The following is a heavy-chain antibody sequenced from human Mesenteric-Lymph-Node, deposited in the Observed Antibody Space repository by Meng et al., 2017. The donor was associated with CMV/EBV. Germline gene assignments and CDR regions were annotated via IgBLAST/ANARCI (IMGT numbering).Heavy chain of an antibody. D-gene: IGHD6-13*01. J-gene: IGHJ4*02. Sequence: GSGCSFSNYWIGWVRQMPGKGLEWMGIIYPIDSDTRYSPSFQGQVTISADKSVSTAYLQWSSLKASDTAMYYCARRTFSSSWFYFDYWGQGSLVTVSS. CDR1: GCSFSNYW. CDR3: ARRTFSSSWFYFDY. V-gene: IGHV5-51*01. CDR2: IYPIDSDT.